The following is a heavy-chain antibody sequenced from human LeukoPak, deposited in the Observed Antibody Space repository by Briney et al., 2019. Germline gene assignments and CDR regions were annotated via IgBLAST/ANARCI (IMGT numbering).Heavy chain of an antibody. J-gene: IGHJ6*02. V-gene: IGHV1-8*01. CDR2: MNPNSGNT. D-gene: IGHD2-15*01. Sequence: ASVKVSCKASGYTFTSYDINWVRQATGQGLEWMGWMNPNSGNTGYAQKFQGRVTMTRNTSISTAYMELSSLRSEDTAVYYCARGGAVVVAATNRYYYYYYGMDVWGQGTTVTVS. CDR1: GYTFTSYD. CDR3: ARGGAVVVAATNRYYYYYYGMDV.